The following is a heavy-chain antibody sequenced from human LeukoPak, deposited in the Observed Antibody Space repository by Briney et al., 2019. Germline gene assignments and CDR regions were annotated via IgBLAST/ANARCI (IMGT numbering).Heavy chain of an antibody. D-gene: IGHD4-17*01. J-gene: IGHJ4*02. V-gene: IGHV3-23*01. CDR3: AKVNTVTRDYFDY. Sequence: GGSLRLSCATSGFTFSSYAMSWVRQAPGKGLEWVSSLSGSGGGTFYADSVKGRFTISRGNSKNTLYLQVSSLRAEDTAVYYCAKVNTVTRDYFDYWGLGTQVTVSS. CDR1: GFTFSSYA. CDR2: LSGSGGGT.